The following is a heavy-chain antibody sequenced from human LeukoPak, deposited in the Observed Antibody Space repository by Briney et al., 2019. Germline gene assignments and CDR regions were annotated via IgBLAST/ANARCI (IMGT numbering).Heavy chain of an antibody. D-gene: IGHD3-22*01. J-gene: IGHJ4*02. CDR1: GFTFSNAW. V-gene: IGHV3-15*01. CDR2: IKSKTDGGTT. Sequence: GGSLRLSCAASGFTFSNAWMSWVRQAPGKGLEWVRRIKSKTDGGTTDYAAPVKGRFTISRDDSKNTLYLQMNSLKTEDTAVYYCTTDQSFYDSSGYPFDYWGQRTLVTVSS. CDR3: TTDQSFYDSSGYPFDY.